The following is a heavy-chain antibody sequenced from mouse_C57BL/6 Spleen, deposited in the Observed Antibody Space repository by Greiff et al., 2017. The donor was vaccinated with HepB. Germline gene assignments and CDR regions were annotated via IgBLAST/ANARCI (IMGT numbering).Heavy chain of an antibody. Sequence: EVQWVESGPELVKPGASVKISCKASGYSFTGYYMNWVKQSPEKSLEWIGEINPSTGGTTYNQKFKAKATLTVDKSSSTAYMQLKSLTSEDSAVYYCARGEGNYVRDWYFDVWGTGTTVTVSS. D-gene: IGHD2-1*01. V-gene: IGHV1-42*01. CDR2: INPSTGGT. CDR1: GYSFTGYY. CDR3: ARGEGNYVRDWYFDV. J-gene: IGHJ1*03.